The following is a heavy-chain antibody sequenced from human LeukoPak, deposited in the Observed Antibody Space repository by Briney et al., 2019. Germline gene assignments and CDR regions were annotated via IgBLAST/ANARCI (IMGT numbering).Heavy chain of an antibody. CDR2: FYPEDGET. D-gene: IGHD3-3*01. J-gene: IGHJ4*02. CDR3: ATGTNDFWSGYLFDY. CDR1: GYTLTELS. Sequence: ASVRVSRKVSGYTLTELSMHCVRHAPGKGLEGVGGFYPEDGETIYAQTLQGRVTMTDDTSTDKHYMERSSLRSEDTDVYYCATGTNDFWSGYLFDYWGQGTLVTVSS. V-gene: IGHV1-24*01.